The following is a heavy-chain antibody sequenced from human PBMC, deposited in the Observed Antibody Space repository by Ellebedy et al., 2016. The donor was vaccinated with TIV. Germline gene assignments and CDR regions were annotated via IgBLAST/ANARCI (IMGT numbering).Heavy chain of an antibody. CDR3: ARSSSGGSGSLYYYGMDV. D-gene: IGHD3-10*01. CDR1: GYTFTSYD. J-gene: IGHJ6*02. CDR2: MNPNSGNT. Sequence: ASVKVSXXASGYTFTSYDINWVRQATGQGLEWMGWMNPNSGNTGYAQKFQGRVTMTRNTSISTAYMELSSLRSEDTAVYYCARSSSGGSGSLYYYGMDVWGQGTTVTVSS. V-gene: IGHV1-8*01.